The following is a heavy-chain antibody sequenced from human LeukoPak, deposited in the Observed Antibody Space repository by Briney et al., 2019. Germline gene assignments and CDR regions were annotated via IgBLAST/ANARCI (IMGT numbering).Heavy chain of an antibody. CDR2: ISSDGSST. D-gene: IGHD3-10*01. J-gene: IGHJ4*02. Sequence: GGSLRLSCAASGFNFRSYWVNWVRQVPGQGPVWVSRISSDGSSTTYADSVKGRFTISRDNAKNTLSLQMNSLRAEDTAVYYCVTNLGYYYGSGTSDYWGQGTLVTVSS. CDR3: VTNLGYYYGSGTSDY. CDR1: GFNFRSYW. V-gene: IGHV3-74*01.